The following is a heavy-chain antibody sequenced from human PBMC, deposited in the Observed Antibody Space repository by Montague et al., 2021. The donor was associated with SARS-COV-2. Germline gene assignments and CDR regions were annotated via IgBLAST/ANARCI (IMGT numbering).Heavy chain of an antibody. Sequence: PALVKPTQTLTLTCTFSGFSLSINGVGVGWIRQPPGKALEWLAMIYWDDNPHYSPSLKSRLIISKDTSKNQVVLTMTNMDPVDTATYYCVRVHREVSGNYLPDYWGQGTLVTVSS. V-gene: IGHV2-5*02. CDR2: IYWDDNP. D-gene: IGHD3-10*01. CDR3: VRVHREVSGNYLPDY. CDR1: GFSLSINGVG. J-gene: IGHJ4*02.